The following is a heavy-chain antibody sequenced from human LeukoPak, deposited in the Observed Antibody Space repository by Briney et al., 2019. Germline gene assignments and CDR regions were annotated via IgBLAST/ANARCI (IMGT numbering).Heavy chain of an antibody. Sequence: SETLSLTCAVYGGSFSGYYWSWIRQPPGKGLEWIGYIYYSGSTNYNPSLKSRVTISVDTSKNQFSLKLSSVTAADTAVYYCARDLPYYDSSGYYYRSHAFDIWGQGTMVTVSS. D-gene: IGHD3-22*01. CDR1: GGSFSGYY. J-gene: IGHJ3*02. V-gene: IGHV4-59*01. CDR3: ARDLPYYDSSGYYYRSHAFDI. CDR2: IYYSGST.